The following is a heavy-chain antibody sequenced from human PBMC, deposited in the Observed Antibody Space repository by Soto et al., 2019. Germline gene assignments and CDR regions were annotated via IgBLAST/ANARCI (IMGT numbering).Heavy chain of an antibody. V-gene: IGHV4-61*01. D-gene: IGHD1-26*01. CDR3: ARDIGMNGPFDY. J-gene: IGHJ4*02. CDR1: GGSVSSGSYY. CDR2: IYYSGST. Sequence: PSETLSLTCTVSGGSVSSGSYYWSWIRQPPGKGLEWIGYIYYSGSTNYNPSLKSRVTISVDTSKNQFSLKLSSVTAADTAVYYCARDIGMNGPFDYWGQGTLVTVYS.